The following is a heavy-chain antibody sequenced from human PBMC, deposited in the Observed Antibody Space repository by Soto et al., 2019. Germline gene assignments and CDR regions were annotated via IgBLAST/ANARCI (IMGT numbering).Heavy chain of an antibody. D-gene: IGHD3-22*01. J-gene: IGHJ6*02. CDR2: IIPIFGTA. CDR3: ARETGNYYDSSRYGMDV. V-gene: IGHV1-69*13. Sequence: SVKVSCKASGGTFSSYAISWVRQAPGQGLEWMGGIIPIFGTANYAQKFQGRVTITAGESTSTAYMELSSLRSEDTAVYYCARETGNYYDSSRYGMDVWGQGTTVTVSS. CDR1: GGTFSSYA.